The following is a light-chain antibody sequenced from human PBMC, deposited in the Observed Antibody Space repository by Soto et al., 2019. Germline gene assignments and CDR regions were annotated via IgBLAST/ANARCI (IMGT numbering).Light chain of an antibody. Sequence: EIVLTQSPGTLSLSPGERATLSCRASQSVSSSYLAWYQQKPGQAPRLLIYGASNRATGIPARFSGSGSGTDFTLTISSLEPEDFAVYYCQQRSNWPSFGQGTKGDIK. J-gene: IGKJ1*01. CDR2: GAS. CDR1: QSVSSSY. V-gene: IGKV3D-20*02. CDR3: QQRSNWPS.